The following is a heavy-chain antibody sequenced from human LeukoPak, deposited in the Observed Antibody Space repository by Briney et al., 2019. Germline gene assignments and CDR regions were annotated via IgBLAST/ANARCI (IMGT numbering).Heavy chain of an antibody. CDR1: GGSISSYY. Sequence: SETLSLTCTVPGGSISSYYWSWIRQPPGKGLEWIGYIYYSGSTNYNPSLKSRVTISVDTSKNQFSLKLSSVTAADTAVYYCASGAYNWNYSANFDYWGQGTLVTVSS. D-gene: IGHD1-7*01. V-gene: IGHV4-59*01. J-gene: IGHJ4*02. CDR3: ASGAYNWNYSANFDY. CDR2: IYYSGST.